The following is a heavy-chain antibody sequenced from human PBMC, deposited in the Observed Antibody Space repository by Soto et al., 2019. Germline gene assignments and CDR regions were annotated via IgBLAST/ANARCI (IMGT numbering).Heavy chain of an antibody. CDR2: ITPLFGTP. D-gene: IGHD2-21*01. V-gene: IGHV1-69*01. J-gene: IGHJ1*01. CDR3: ASRYSFPLPAGGSGDTEYSHD. Sequence: QVQLVQSGAEVKKSGSSVKVSCKASGGTFSSYTVGWVRQAPGQGLEWMGGITPLFGTPSYAQKFQGRVTITADESTATAYMELRSLPSEDTAVYYCASRYSFPLPAGGSGDTEYSHDWGQGTLVTVPP. CDR1: GGTFSSYT.